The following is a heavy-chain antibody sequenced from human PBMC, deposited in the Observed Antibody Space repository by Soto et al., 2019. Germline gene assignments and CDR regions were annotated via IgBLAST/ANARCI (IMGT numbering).Heavy chain of an antibody. CDR3: ARDPTTTYYYDRSGYSFDY. V-gene: IGHV1-18*04. D-gene: IGHD3-22*01. CDR2: ISAYNGNT. J-gene: IGHJ4*02. Sequence: ASVKVSCKASGYTFTSYGICWVRQAPGQGLEWMGWISAYNGNTNYAQKLQGRVTMTTDTSTSTAYMELRSLRSDDTVVYYCARDPTTTYYYDRSGYSFDYWGQGTLVTVSS. CDR1: GYTFTSYG.